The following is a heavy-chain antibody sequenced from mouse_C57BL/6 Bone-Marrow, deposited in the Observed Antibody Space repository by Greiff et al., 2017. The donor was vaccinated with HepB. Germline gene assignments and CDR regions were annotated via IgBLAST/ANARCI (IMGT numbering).Heavy chain of an antibody. D-gene: IGHD1-1*01. CDR1: GFNIKDYY. J-gene: IGHJ1*03. CDR2: IDPEDGET. Sequence: EVQGVESGAELVKPGASVKLSCTASGFNIKDYYMHWVKQRTEQGLEWIGRIDPEDGETKYAPKFQGKATITADTSSNTAYLQLSSLTSEDTAVYCCANTTVVAHWYFDVWGTGTTVTVSS. CDR3: ANTTVVAHWYFDV. V-gene: IGHV14-2*01.